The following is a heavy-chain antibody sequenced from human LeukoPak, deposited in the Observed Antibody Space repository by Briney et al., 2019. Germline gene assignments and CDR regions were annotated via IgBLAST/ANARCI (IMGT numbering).Heavy chain of an antibody. CDR2: ISSSSTYI. Sequence: GGSLRLSCAASGFTFSTYSMNWVRQAPGKGLEWVSVISSSSTYIYYSDSVRGRFTISRDNAKNSLYLQMNSLRAEDTAVYYCARGDPHGAYFDYWGREPWSPSHQ. CDR1: GFTFSTYS. CDR3: ARGDPHGAYFDY. D-gene: IGHD5-24*01. V-gene: IGHV3-21*01. J-gene: IGHJ4*02.